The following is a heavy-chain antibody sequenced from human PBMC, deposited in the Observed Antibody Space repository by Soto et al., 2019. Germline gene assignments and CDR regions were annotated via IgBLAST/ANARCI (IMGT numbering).Heavy chain of an antibody. CDR3: ARLPYYDFWSGYYTPWFDP. CDR2: IYYSGST. Sequence: SGTLSLTCSVCGGSFSSGGYYWSWIRQHPWKGLEWIGYIYYSGSTYYNPSLKSRFTISVDTSKNQFSLKLSSVTAADTAVYYCARLPYYDFWSGYYTPWFDPWGQGTLVTVSS. CDR1: GGSFSSGGYY. J-gene: IGHJ5*02. V-gene: IGHV4-31*03. D-gene: IGHD3-3*01.